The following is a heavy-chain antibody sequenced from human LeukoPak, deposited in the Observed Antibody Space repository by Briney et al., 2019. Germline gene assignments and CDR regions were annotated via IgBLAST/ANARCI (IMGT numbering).Heavy chain of an antibody. V-gene: IGHV1-69*05. Sequence: SVKVSCKASGGTFSSYAISWVRQAPGQGLEWMGGIIPIFGTANYAQKFQGRVTITTDESTSTAYMELGSLRSEDTAVYYCASAYCGGDCYGYYYYYYMDVWGKGTTVTVSS. CDR3: ASAYCGGDCYGYYYYYYMDV. D-gene: IGHD2-21*02. J-gene: IGHJ6*03. CDR2: IIPIFGTA. CDR1: GGTFSSYA.